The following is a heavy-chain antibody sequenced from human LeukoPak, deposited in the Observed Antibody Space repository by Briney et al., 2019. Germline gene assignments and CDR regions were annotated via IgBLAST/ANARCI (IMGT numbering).Heavy chain of an antibody. J-gene: IGHJ6*03. Sequence: ASVKVSCKASGYTFTSYYMHWVRQAPGQGLEWMGIINPSGGSTSYAQKFQGRVTMTRDMSTSTVYMELSSLRSEDTAVYYCARNRYYYDSSGYYQTDYYMDVWGKGTTVTVSS. V-gene: IGHV1-46*01. CDR2: INPSGGST. D-gene: IGHD3-22*01. CDR3: ARNRYYYDSSGYYQTDYYMDV. CDR1: GYTFTSYY.